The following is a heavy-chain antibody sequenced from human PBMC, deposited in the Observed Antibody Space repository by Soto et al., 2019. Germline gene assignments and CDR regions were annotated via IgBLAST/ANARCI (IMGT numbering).Heavy chain of an antibody. D-gene: IGHD2-15*01. CDR2: IGPSGGNT. Sequence: QVQLVQAGAEVKKPGASVKVSCEASGYTFTDYYLHWVRQAPRQGLEWMGIIGPSGGNTNYAQQFQGRVTMTRDTSTSTIYLELTSLRPDDTVVYYCSREFCSGGACSTKKFDFWGQVTLVTVSS. J-gene: IGHJ4*02. CDR1: GYTFTDYY. CDR3: SREFCSGGACSTKKFDF. V-gene: IGHV1-46*01.